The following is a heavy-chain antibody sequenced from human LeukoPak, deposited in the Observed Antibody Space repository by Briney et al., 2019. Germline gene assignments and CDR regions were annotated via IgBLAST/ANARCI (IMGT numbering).Heavy chain of an antibody. CDR2: IYYSESA. J-gene: IGHJ4*02. CDR3: ARVGGEWFGELLDSYYFDY. CDR1: GDSISNYY. V-gene: IGHV4-59*07. Sequence: SDTLSLTCTVSGDSISNYYWSWIRQPPGKGLEWIGYIYYSESASYNPSLKSRVTISVDTSKNQFSLKLSSVTAADTAVYYCARVGGEWFGELLDSYYFDYWGQGTLVTVSS. D-gene: IGHD3-10*01.